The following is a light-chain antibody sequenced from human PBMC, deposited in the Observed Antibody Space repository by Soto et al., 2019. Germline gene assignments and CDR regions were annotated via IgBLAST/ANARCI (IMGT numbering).Light chain of an antibody. V-gene: IGKV1-12*01. CDR2: AAS. Sequence: DLQMTQSPSFVSASVGDRVTITCRASQAISIWLAWYQQKPGKAPRLLMYAASNLQSGVPSRFSGSGSGTDFTLTISSLQPEDFATYYCQQANSFPLTFGGGTKVDMK. CDR3: QQANSFPLT. CDR1: QAISIW. J-gene: IGKJ4*01.